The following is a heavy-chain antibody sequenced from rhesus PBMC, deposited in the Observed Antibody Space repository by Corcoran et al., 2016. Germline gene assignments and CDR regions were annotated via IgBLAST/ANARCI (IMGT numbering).Heavy chain of an antibody. CDR2: VDPEEGEA. D-gene: IGHD3-9*01. J-gene: IGHJ4*01. Sequence: EVQLVQSGAEVKKPGASVKISCKASGYTFTDYYLHWVRQAPGKGLGWRKLVDPEEGEALHAQKFQDRVTITADTSTDTAYMELSSLRSEDTAVYYCATGYYYFDYWGQGVLVTVSS. V-gene: IGHV1-111*02. CDR3: ATGYYYFDY. CDR1: GYTFTDYY.